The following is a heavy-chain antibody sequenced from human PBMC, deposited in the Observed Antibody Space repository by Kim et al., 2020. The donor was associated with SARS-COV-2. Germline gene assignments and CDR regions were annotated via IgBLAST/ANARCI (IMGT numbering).Heavy chain of an antibody. CDR3: ARESYCSGGSCYTHLPGGFDY. CDR1: GFTFSDYY. D-gene: IGHD2-15*01. V-gene: IGHV3-11*01. J-gene: IGHJ4*02. Sequence: GGSLRLSCAASGFTFSDYYMSWIRQAPGKGLEWVSYISSSGSTIYYADSVKGRFTISRDNAKNSLYLQMNSLRAEDTAVYYCARESYCSGGSCYTHLPGGFDYWGQGTLVTVSS. CDR2: ISSSGSTI.